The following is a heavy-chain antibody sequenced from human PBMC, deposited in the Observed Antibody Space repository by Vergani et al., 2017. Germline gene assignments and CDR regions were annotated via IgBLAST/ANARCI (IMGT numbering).Heavy chain of an antibody. CDR2: INHSGST. D-gene: IGHD2-2*01. CDR1: GGSFSGYY. J-gene: IGHJ6*03. V-gene: IGHV4-34*01. Sequence: QVQLQQWGAGLLKPSETLSLTCAVYGGSFSGYYWSWIRQPPGKGLEWIGEINHSGSTNYNPSLKSRVTISVDTSKNQFSLKLSSVTAADTAVYYCARDASPGRPYYYMDVWGKGTTVTVSS. CDR3: ARDASPGRPYYYMDV.